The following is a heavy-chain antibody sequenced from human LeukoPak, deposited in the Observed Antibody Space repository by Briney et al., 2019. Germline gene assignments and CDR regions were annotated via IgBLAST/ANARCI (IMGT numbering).Heavy chain of an antibody. CDR1: GYSISSGYY. J-gene: IGHJ6*03. CDR2: IYYSGST. CDR3: AREKIVVVPTAAYYMEV. V-gene: IGHV4-38-2*02. Sequence: SETLSLTCAVSGYSISSGYYWGWIRQPPGKGLEWIGYIYYSGSTYYKPSLKSRVTISVDTSKNQFSLKLSSVTAADTAVYYCAREKIVVVPTAAYYMEVWGKGTTVTVSS. D-gene: IGHD2-2*01.